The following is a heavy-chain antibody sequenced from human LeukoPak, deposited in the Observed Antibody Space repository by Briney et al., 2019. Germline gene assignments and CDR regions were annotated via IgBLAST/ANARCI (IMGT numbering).Heavy chain of an antibody. CDR2: FSGNSDST. CDR1: GFTFSSYA. D-gene: IGHD2-2*01. Sequence: PGGSLRLSCAASGFTFSSYAMSWVRQAPGKGMEWVSTFSGNSDSTYYADSVKGRFTIYRDNTKNSLYLQRNSLRAEDTAVYYCAKRAVPAGHSPYYFDYWGQGTLVTVSS. CDR3: AKRAVPAGHSPYYFDY. V-gene: IGHV3-23*01. J-gene: IGHJ4*02.